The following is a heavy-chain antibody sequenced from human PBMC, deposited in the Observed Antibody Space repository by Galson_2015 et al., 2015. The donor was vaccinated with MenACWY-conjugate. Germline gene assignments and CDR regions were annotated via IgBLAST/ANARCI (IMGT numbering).Heavy chain of an antibody. D-gene: IGHD3-3*01. Sequence: SETLSLTCAVSGGSISGTNWWSWVRQPPGKGLEWIGEIYHSGSTNYNPSFKSRITISVDKSKNQFSLQLTSVTAADTAVYYCVANGYYTLEHWGQGTPVTVSS. V-gene: IGHV4-4*02. CDR3: VANGYYTLEH. CDR1: GGSISGTNW. CDR2: IYHSGST. J-gene: IGHJ4*02.